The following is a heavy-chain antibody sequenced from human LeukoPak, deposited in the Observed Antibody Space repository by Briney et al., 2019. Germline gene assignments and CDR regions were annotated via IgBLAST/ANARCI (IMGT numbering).Heavy chain of an antibody. J-gene: IGHJ5*02. Sequence: KPGGSLRLSCAASGFTFSSYSMNWVRQAPGKGLEWVSSISSSSSYIYYADSVKGRFTISRENAKNSLYLQMNSLRAEDTAVYYCARDRMDTAMVTTPSARRFDPWGQGTLVTVSS. D-gene: IGHD5-18*01. CDR2: ISSSSSYI. CDR1: GFTFSSYS. V-gene: IGHV3-21*01. CDR3: ARDRMDTAMVTTPSARRFDP.